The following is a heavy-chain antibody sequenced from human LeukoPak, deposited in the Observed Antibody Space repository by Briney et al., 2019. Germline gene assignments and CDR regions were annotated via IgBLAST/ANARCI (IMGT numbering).Heavy chain of an antibody. CDR1: GGSISSYY. D-gene: IGHD6-13*01. CDR3: ARGRAAAGKLDY. Sequence: SETLSLTCTGSGGSISSYYWSWIRQPAGKGLEWIGRIYTSGSTNYNPSLKSRVTMSVDTSKNQFSLKLSSVTAADTAVYYCARGRAAAGKLDYWGQGTLVTVSS. V-gene: IGHV4-4*07. J-gene: IGHJ4*02. CDR2: IYTSGST.